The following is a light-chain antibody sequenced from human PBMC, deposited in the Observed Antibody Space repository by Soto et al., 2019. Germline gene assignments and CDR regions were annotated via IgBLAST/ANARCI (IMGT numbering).Light chain of an antibody. CDR3: QQYNTLPPYT. J-gene: IGKJ2*01. CDR2: KAS. CDR1: QNVNTW. V-gene: IGKV1-5*03. Sequence: DIQMTQSPSTLSASVGDRVTITCRASQNVNTWLAWYQQKPGKAPKVLIYKASSLQSGAPSRFSGSGSGTKFTLTISSLQPDDFATYYCQQYNTLPPYTFGQG.